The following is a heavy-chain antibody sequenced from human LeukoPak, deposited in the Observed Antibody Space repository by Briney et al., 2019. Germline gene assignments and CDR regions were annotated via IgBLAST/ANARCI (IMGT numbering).Heavy chain of an antibody. V-gene: IGHV3-30*04. Sequence: GGSLRLSCAASGFTFSSYAMHWVRQAPGKGLEWVAVISYDGSNKYYADSVKGRFTISRDNSKNTLYLQMNSLRAEDTAVYYCAKTDRRITMIVVVTHFDYWGQGTLVTVSS. CDR1: GFTFSSYA. CDR2: ISYDGSNK. J-gene: IGHJ4*02. CDR3: AKTDRRITMIVVVTHFDY. D-gene: IGHD3-22*01.